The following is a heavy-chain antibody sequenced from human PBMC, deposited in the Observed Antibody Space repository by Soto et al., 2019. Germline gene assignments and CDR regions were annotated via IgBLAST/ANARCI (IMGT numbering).Heavy chain of an antibody. D-gene: IGHD2-2*01. J-gene: IGHJ4*02. CDR1: GYTFTTYA. CDR3: ARAGDDCSTTTCYVIDY. Sequence: ALVKVSCKASGYTFTTYAIHWVRQAPGQRLEWMAWIHAGKGNTKYSQNFRGRVTVTRDTSASTAYMELNSLRSEDTAVYYCARAGDDCSTTTCYVIDYWGQGSLVTVSS. V-gene: IGHV1-3*01. CDR2: IHAGKGNT.